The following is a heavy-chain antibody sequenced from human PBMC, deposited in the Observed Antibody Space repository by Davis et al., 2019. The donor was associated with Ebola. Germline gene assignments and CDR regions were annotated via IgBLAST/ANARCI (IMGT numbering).Heavy chain of an antibody. CDR3: AKDVGQVGATVRSFDY. CDR1: GFTVSSNF. J-gene: IGHJ4*02. CDR2: IYTGGST. Sequence: GESLKISCAVSGFTVSSNFMSWVRQAPGKGLAWVSIIYTGGSTSYAGSVKGRFTISRDHSKNTLFLQMNSLRAEDTAVYYCAKDVGQVGATVRSFDYWGQGTPVTVSS. D-gene: IGHD1-26*01. V-gene: IGHV3-53*01.